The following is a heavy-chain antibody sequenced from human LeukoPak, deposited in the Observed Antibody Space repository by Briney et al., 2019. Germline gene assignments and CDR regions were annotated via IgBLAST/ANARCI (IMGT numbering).Heavy chain of an antibody. CDR2: ISSSGSTI. Sequence: HSGGSLRLSCAASGFTFSSYEMNWVRQAPGKGLEWVSYISSSGSTIYYADSVKGRFTISRDNAKNSLYLQMNSLRAEDTAVYYCARPWSYYVSTPDYWGQGTLVTVSS. CDR3: ARPWSYYVSTPDY. V-gene: IGHV3-48*03. J-gene: IGHJ4*02. D-gene: IGHD3-22*01. CDR1: GFTFSSYE.